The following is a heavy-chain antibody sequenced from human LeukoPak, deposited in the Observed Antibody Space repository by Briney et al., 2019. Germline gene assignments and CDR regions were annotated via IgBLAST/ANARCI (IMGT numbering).Heavy chain of an antibody. V-gene: IGHV3-74*01. CDR2: INTDGSST. CDR1: GFTFSSYW. D-gene: IGHD4-23*01. J-gene: IGHJ4*02. CDR3: ARDYGGNSGDFDY. Sequence: PGGSLRLSCAASGFTFSSYWMHWVRHAPGKGLVWVSRINTDGSSTSYADSVKGRFTISRDNAKNTLYLQMNSLRAEDTAVYYCARDYGGNSGDFDYWGQGTLVTVSS.